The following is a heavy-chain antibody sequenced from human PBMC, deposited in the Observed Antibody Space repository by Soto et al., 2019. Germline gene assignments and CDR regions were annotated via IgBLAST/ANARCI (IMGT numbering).Heavy chain of an antibody. V-gene: IGHV3-11*01. J-gene: IGHJ4*02. CDR3: ARVRGSYAVDY. CDR2: SSNSGGST. Sequence: QVQLVESGGGLVKPGGSLRLSCAASGFTFSDYYMSWMRQAPGKGLEWVSYSSNSGGSTHYADSVKGRFTISRDNAKNSLHLQMNSLRTEDTALYYCARVRGSYAVDYWGQGTLVTVSS. CDR1: GFTFSDYY. D-gene: IGHD1-26*01.